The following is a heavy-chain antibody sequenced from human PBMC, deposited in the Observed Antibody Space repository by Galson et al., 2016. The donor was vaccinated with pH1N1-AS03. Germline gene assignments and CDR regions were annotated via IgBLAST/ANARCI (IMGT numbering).Heavy chain of an antibody. J-gene: IGHJ4*02. CDR2: ISGSGANT. CDR3: AKTTDFWSGYYPFDS. D-gene: IGHD3-3*01. CDR1: GFTFATCA. Sequence: SLRLSCAASGFTFATCAMSWVRQAPGKGLEWLSAISGSGANTDYADSVKGRFTITTGNSRNTLYLQMNSLRSEDTDVYYCAKTTDFWSGYYPFDSWGQGTLVTVSS. V-gene: IGHV3-23*01.